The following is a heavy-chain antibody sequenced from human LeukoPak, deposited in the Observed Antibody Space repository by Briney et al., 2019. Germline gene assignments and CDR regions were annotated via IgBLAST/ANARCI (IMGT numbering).Heavy chain of an antibody. CDR2: IYYSGGT. J-gene: IGHJ6*03. CDR3: ARVAKHFRGGLSFYFMDV. D-gene: IGHD3-10*01. V-gene: IGHV4-59*01. Sequence: SETLSLTCTMSGGSIINYYWTWIRQPPGKGLEWIGHIYYSGGTNYNPSLKSRVTISVDTSKKEFSLKLTSVIAADTAVYYCARVAKHFRGGLSFYFMDVWGTGTTVTISS. CDR1: GGSIINYY.